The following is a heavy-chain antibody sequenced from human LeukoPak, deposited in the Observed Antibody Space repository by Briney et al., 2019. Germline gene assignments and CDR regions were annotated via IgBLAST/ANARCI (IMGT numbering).Heavy chain of an antibody. CDR2: FDPEDGET. CDR3: ARDQDIVVVVAATPDAFDI. V-gene: IGHV1-24*01. D-gene: IGHD2-15*01. Sequence: ASVKVSCKVSGYTLTELSMHWVRQAPGKGLEWMGGFDPEDGETTYAQKFQGRVTMTEDTSTDTAYMELSSLRSDDTAVYYCARDQDIVVVVAATPDAFDIWGQGTMVTVSS. J-gene: IGHJ3*02. CDR1: GYTLTELS.